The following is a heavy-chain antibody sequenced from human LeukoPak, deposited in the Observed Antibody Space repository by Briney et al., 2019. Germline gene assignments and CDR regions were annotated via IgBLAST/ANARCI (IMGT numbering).Heavy chain of an antibody. Sequence: SETLSLTCSVSGGSISDYFWSWVRQSPGKGLEWIGFMHHSGSANSNPSLRSRVSISMDTSKNRFSLQLTSVTAADTAVYYCARDSPFEWDVFGDSFDVWGQGTVVTVSS. J-gene: IGHJ3*01. CDR2: MHHSGSA. CDR3: ARDSPFEWDVFGDSFDV. D-gene: IGHD1-26*01. CDR1: GGSISDYF. V-gene: IGHV4-59*01.